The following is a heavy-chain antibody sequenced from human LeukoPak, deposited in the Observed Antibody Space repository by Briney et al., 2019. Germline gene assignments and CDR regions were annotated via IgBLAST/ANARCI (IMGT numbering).Heavy chain of an antibody. V-gene: IGHV4-61*01. Sequence: SETLSLTCTVSGYSISSGYYWGWIRQPPGKGLEWIGYIYYSGSTNYNPSLKSRVTISVDTSKNQFSLKLSSVTAADTAVYYCARGERGYCSGGSCYDEYFQHWGQGTLVTVSS. CDR2: IYYSGST. J-gene: IGHJ1*01. CDR1: GYSISSGYY. D-gene: IGHD2-15*01. CDR3: ARGERGYCSGGSCYDEYFQH.